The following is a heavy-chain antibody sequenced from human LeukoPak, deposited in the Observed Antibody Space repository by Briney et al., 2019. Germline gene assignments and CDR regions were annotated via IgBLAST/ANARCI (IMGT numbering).Heavy chain of an antibody. V-gene: IGHV3-21*01. CDR3: ARDSSGYYQNDAFDI. CDR2: ISSSSSYI. D-gene: IGHD3-22*01. Sequence: GGSLRLSCAASGFTFSSYSMNWVRQAPGKGLEWVSSISSSSSYIYYADSVKGRFTISRDNAKNSLYLQMNSLRAEDTAVYYCARDSSGYYQNDAFDIWGQGTMVTVPS. CDR1: GFTFSSYS. J-gene: IGHJ3*02.